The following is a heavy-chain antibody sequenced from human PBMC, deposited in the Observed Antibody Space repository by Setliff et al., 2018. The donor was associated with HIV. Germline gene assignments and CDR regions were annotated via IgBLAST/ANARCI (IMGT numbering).Heavy chain of an antibody. CDR3: ARADYEGGSYYFDH. V-gene: IGHV4-61*09. J-gene: IGHJ4*02. D-gene: IGHD3-22*01. CDR2: IYTTGST. Sequence: SETLSLTCTVSGGSISSGPYYWSWIRQPAGKGLEWIGHIYTTGSTNYNPSLKSRVTISVDTTQTHFSLRLKSVTAADTAIYFCARADYEGGSYYFDHWGQGILVTVSS. CDR1: GGSISSGPYY.